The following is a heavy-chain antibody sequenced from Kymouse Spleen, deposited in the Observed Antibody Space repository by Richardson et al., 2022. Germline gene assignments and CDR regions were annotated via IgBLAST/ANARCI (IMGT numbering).Heavy chain of an antibody. D-gene: IGHD6-6*01. CDR2: INHSGST. CDR1: GGSFSGYY. Sequence: QVQLQQWGAGLLKPSETLSLTCAVYGGSFSGYYWSWIRQPPGKGLEWIGEINHSGSTNYNPSLKSRVTISVDTSKNQFSLKLSSVTAADTAVYYCASIAARRDFDYWGQGTLVTVSS. J-gene: IGHJ4*02. CDR3: ASIAARRDFDY. V-gene: IGHV4-34*01.